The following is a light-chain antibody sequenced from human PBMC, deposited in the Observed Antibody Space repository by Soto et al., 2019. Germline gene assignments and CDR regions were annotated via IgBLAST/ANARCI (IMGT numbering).Light chain of an antibody. V-gene: IGKV1-9*01. Sequence: DIQLTQSPSFLSASVGDRVTITCRASQGISSYLSWYQQKPGKAPKILIYAASTLQTGVPSRFSGSGSGTDFTLTISSLQPEDFATYYCQQYYSYPWTFGQGTKVDIK. CDR1: QGISSY. J-gene: IGKJ1*01. CDR2: AAS. CDR3: QQYYSYPWT.